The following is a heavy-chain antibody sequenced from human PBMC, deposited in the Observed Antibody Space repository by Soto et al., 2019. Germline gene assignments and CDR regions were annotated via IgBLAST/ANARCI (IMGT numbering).Heavy chain of an antibody. CDR2: ISYDGSHT. V-gene: IGHV3-30*18. D-gene: IGHD6-19*01. CDR1: GFTFSNYG. CDR3: AKGKFFGMAGVDN. J-gene: IGHJ4*02. Sequence: QVQLVESGGGVVQPGRSLRLSCAVSGFTFSNYGMHWVRQAPGKALEWVAVISYDGSHTYYADSVKGRFAISRDNSKNTLYLQMNSLRAEDTAVYYCAKGKFFGMAGVDNWGQGALDTVSS.